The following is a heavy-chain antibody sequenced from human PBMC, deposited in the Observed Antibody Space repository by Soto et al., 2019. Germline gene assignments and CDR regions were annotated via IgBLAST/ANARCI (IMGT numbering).Heavy chain of an antibody. Sequence: SVKFSCKASGGTFSSYSISWVRQAPGQGLEWMGGIIPIFGTANYAQKFQGRVTITADESTSTAYMELSSLRSEDTAVYYCASSSSAGLKYGMDVWGQGTTVTVSS. J-gene: IGHJ6*02. CDR2: IIPIFGTA. V-gene: IGHV1-69*13. CDR1: GGTFSSYS. CDR3: ASSSSAGLKYGMDV. D-gene: IGHD6-6*01.